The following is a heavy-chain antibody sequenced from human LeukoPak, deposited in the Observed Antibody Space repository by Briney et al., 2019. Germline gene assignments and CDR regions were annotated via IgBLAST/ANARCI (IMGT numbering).Heavy chain of an antibody. CDR1: GVSISSGGYY. V-gene: IGHV4-31*03. Sequence: SETLSLTCTVSGVSISSGGYYWSWIRQHPGKGLEWIGYIYYSGSTYYNPSLKSRVTISIDTSKNQFSLKLSSVTAADTAVYYCAREQDYDFWSGYYSYYYYGMDVWGQGTTVTVSS. D-gene: IGHD3-3*01. CDR2: IYYSGST. CDR3: AREQDYDFWSGYYSYYYYGMDV. J-gene: IGHJ6*02.